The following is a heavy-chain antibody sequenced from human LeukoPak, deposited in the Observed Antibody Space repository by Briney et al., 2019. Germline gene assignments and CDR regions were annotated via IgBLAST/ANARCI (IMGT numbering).Heavy chain of an antibody. CDR3: ARRHVEYSSSSDPYYFDY. CDR1: GGSISSSSYY. Sequence: SETLSLTCTVSGGSISSSSYYWGWIRQPPGKGPEWIGSIYYSGSTYYNPSLKSRVTISVDTSKNQFSLKLSSVTAADTAVYYCARRHVEYSSSSDPYYFDYWGQGTLVTVSS. CDR2: IYYSGST. D-gene: IGHD6-6*01. V-gene: IGHV4-39*07. J-gene: IGHJ4*02.